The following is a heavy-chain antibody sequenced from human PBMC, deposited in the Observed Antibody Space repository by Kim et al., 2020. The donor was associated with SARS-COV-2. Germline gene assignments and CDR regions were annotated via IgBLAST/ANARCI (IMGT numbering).Heavy chain of an antibody. Sequence: SETLSLTCTVSGGSISSYYWSWIRQPPGKGLEWIGYIYYSGSTNYNPSRKSRVTISVDTSKNQFSLKLSSVTAADTAVYYCARTYGDYGPFDYWGQGTLVTVSS. CDR3: ARTYGDYGPFDY. V-gene: IGHV4-59*13. CDR2: IYYSGST. J-gene: IGHJ4*02. CDR1: GGSISSYY. D-gene: IGHD4-17*01.